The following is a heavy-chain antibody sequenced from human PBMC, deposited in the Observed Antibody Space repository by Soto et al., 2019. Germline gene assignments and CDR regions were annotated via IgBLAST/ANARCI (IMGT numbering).Heavy chain of an antibody. CDR1: GFTVSSNY. CDR2: IYSGGST. D-gene: IGHD2-15*01. J-gene: IGHJ4*02. CDR3: GFGRILYY. Sequence: EVQLVESGGGMIQSGGSLRLSCAASGFTVSSNYMSWVRQAPGKGLEWVSVIYSGGSTYYADSVKGRFTISRDNSKNTLYFQMSSLRAEDTAVYYCGFGRILYYWGQGTLVTVSS. V-gene: IGHV3-53*01.